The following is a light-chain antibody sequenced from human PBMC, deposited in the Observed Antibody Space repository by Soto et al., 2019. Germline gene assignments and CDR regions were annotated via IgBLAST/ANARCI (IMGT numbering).Light chain of an antibody. CDR3: QQYNKAWT. CDR1: QSISSW. Sequence: DIQITHSPSSLSASVLYRVTITCRASQSISSWLAWYQQKPGKAPKLLIYKASSLESGVPSSFSGSGSGTEFTLTISSLQPDDFATYYCQQYNKAWTFGQGTKVDIK. V-gene: IGKV1-5*03. CDR2: KAS. J-gene: IGKJ1*01.